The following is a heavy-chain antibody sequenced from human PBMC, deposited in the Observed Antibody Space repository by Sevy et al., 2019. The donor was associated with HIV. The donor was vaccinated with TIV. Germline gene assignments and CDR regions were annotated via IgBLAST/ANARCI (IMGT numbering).Heavy chain of an antibody. CDR1: EFTFSAYW. CDR2: IKQDGSEK. CDR3: AGGGALDY. D-gene: IGHD1-26*01. J-gene: IGHJ4*02. Sequence: GGSLRLSCAASEFTFSAYWMTWIRQAPGKGLELVANIKQDGSEKYYGDSVKGRFTISRDNAKNSLYLQMNSLRVEDTAVYYCAGGGALDYWDQGTLVTVSS. V-gene: IGHV3-7*01.